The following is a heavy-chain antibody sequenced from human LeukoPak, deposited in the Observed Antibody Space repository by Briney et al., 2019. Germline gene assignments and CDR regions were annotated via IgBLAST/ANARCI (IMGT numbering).Heavy chain of an antibody. CDR2: ISGSGGST. CDR1: GFTFSSYA. D-gene: IGHD3-22*01. J-gene: IGHJ3*02. Sequence: PGGSLRLSCATSGFTFSSYAMTWVRQAPGKGLEWVSTISGSGGSTYYADSVKGRFTISRDNSKNTLYLQMNSLRAEDTAVYYCAKSAYYYDSSGYYWGAFDIWGQGTMVTVSS. CDR3: AKSAYYYDSSGYYWGAFDI. V-gene: IGHV3-23*01.